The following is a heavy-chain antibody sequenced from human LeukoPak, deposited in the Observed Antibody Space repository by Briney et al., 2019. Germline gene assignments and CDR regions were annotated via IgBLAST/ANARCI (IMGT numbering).Heavy chain of an antibody. V-gene: IGHV4-34*01. J-gene: IGHJ1*01. CDR3: AMRHSSSWYRYFVG. CDR1: GGSLSDYY. Sequence: SETLSLTCAVYGGSLSDYYWSWIRQSPGKGLEWIGEMNQSGTTKYNPSLEGRVTTSVDTSKNQFSLNLTSMSAADTGVYFCAMRHSSSWYRYFVGWGQGTLVTVSS. CDR2: MNQSGTT. D-gene: IGHD6-13*01.